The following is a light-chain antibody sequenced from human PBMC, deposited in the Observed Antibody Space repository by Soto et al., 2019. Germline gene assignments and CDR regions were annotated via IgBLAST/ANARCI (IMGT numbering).Light chain of an antibody. CDR3: SSYTSSSTYV. V-gene: IGLV2-18*02. J-gene: IGLJ1*01. CDR2: EVS. CDR1: SSDVGSYNR. Sequence: QSALTQPTSVSGSTGESVTISCTGTSSDVGSYNRVSWYQQPPGTAPKLMIYEVSNRPSGVPDRFSGSKSGNTASLTISGLQAEDESDYYCSSYTSSSTYVFGTGTKGTV.